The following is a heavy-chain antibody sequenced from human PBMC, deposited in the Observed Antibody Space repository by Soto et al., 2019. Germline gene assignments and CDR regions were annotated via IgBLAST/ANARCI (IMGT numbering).Heavy chain of an antibody. CDR3: AKGVKAAAGAGSRFDP. CDR2: LSGSGAST. D-gene: IGHD6-13*01. Sequence: GSLKLSCAASGXTFSSYAMNCVRQAPGKGLEWVSALSGSGASTYYADDVKCRFTISRDNSKNTLYLQMNSLRAEETALYYCAKGVKAAAGAGSRFDPWGQGTLGTVSS. J-gene: IGHJ5*02. CDR1: GXTFSSYA. V-gene: IGHV3-23*01.